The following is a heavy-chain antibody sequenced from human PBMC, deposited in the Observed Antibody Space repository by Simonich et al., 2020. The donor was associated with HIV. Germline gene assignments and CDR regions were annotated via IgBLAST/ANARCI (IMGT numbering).Heavy chain of an antibody. D-gene: IGHD1-20*01. Sequence: QVQLQQWGAGLLKPSETLSLTCAVYGGSFSGYYWSWIRQPPGKGLEGIGEINHSGSTNYNPSLKSRVTISVDTSKNQFSLKLSSVTAADTAVYYCARLTGTTPGGVDYWGQGTLVTVSS. V-gene: IGHV4-34*01. CDR3: ARLTGTTPGGVDY. J-gene: IGHJ4*02. CDR2: INHSGST. CDR1: GGSFSGYY.